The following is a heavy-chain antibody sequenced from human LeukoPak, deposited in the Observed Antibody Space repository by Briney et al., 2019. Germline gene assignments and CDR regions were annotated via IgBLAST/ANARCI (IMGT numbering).Heavy chain of an antibody. CDR3: ARGPSLATISGWIWPHNYYYYGMDV. CDR1: GGSISSGGYY. D-gene: IGHD5-12*01. V-gene: IGHV4-31*03. J-gene: IGHJ6*02. CDR2: IYYSGST. Sequence: SQTLSLTCTVSGGSISSGGYYWSWIRQHPGKGLEWIGYIYYSGSTYYNPSLKSRVTISVDTSKNQFSLKLSSVTAADTAVYYCARGPSLATISGWIWPHNYYYYGMDVWGQGTTVTVSS.